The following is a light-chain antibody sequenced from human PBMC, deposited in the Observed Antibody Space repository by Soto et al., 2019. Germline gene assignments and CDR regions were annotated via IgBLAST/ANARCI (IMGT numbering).Light chain of an antibody. V-gene: IGLV2-14*01. J-gene: IGLJ1*01. CDR1: SSDVGDNNY. CDR2: DVT. CDR3: SSYTSSSTLYV. Sequence: QSALTQPASVSGSPGQSITISCTGTSSDVGDNNYVSWYQQHPGKAPKLMIYDVTHRPSGIYNRFSGSKSGNTASLTISGLQAEDEADYYCSSYTSSSTLYVFGTGTKLTVL.